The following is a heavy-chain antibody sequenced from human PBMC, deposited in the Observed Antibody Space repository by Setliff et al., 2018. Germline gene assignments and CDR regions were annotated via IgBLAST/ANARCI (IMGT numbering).Heavy chain of an antibody. D-gene: IGHD6-19*01. CDR3: ARGWGSGWSKEGAFDI. Sequence: PSETLSLTCAVSGYSISSGYYWGWIRQPPGKGLEWIGSIYHSGSTNYNPSLKSRVTISVDTSKNQFSLKLSSVTAADTAVYYCARGWGSGWSKEGAFDIWGQGTMVTVS. CDR1: GYSISSGYY. V-gene: IGHV4-38-2*01. J-gene: IGHJ3*02. CDR2: IYHSGST.